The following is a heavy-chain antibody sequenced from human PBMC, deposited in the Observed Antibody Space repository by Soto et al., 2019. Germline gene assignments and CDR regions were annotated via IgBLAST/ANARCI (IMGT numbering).Heavy chain of an antibody. Sequence: QVQLVESGGGLVKPGGSLRLSCAASGFTFSDYYMNWIRQAPGKGLEWVSNISSSDNTIYYADSVKGRFTISRDNAKNSLDRQMSRLRAEDTARYYCARDSRPVTLGGKGTLVTVSS. CDR2: ISSSDNTI. D-gene: IGHD2-15*01. J-gene: IGHJ4*02. CDR1: GFTFSDYY. CDR3: ARDSRPVTL. V-gene: IGHV3-11*01.